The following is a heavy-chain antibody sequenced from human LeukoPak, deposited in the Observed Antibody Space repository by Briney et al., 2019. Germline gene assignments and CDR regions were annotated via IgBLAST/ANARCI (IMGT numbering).Heavy chain of an antibody. CDR2: IGTAGDT. CDR3: ARAVVPDAFDI. J-gene: IGHJ3*02. Sequence: PGGSLRLSCAASGLTFSNYGMHWVRQATGKGLEWVSAIGTAGDTYYPGSVKGRFTISRENAKNSLYLQMNSLRAGDTAVYYCARAVVPDAFDIWGQGTMVTVSS. V-gene: IGHV3-13*01. D-gene: IGHD2-15*01. CDR1: GLTFSNYG.